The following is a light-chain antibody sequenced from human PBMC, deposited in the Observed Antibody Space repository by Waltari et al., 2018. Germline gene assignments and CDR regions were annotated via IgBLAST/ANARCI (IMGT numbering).Light chain of an antibody. CDR3: QSFDSNLGVL. CDR2: GNS. CDR1: SPNMGAGYD. V-gene: IGLV1-40*01. J-gene: IGLJ2*01. Sequence: QSALTQPPSVTGAPGQRVTISCTGSSPNMGAGYDVTWYQHLPGTAPKVLIYGNSDRPSGVPDRFSASKSGTSASLAIIGLQAEDEGNYYCQSFDSNLGVLFGGGTKLTVL.